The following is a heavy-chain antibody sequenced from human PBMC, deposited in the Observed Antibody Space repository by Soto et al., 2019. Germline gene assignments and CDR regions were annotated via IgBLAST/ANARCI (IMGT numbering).Heavy chain of an antibody. CDR3: ARGSSSGWYYYFDY. CDR2: INHLGSI. V-gene: IGHV4-34*01. J-gene: IGHJ4*02. D-gene: IGHD6-19*01. Sequence: SETLSLTCVVSGGSLSDYFWSWIRQPPGMALEWIGEINHLGSINYNPSLKSRVTMSVDTSKNQFSLKLSSVTAADTAVYYCARGSSSGWYYYFDYWGQGTLVTVSS. CDR1: GGSLSDYF.